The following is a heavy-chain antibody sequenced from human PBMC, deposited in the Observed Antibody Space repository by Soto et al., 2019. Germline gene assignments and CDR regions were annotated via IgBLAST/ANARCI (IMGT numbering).Heavy chain of an antibody. V-gene: IGHV3-33*01. Sequence: GGSLRLSCAASGFTFSSYGVHWVRQAPGKGLEWVAVIWYDGSNKYYADSVKGRFTISRDNSKNTLYLQMNSLRAEDTAVYYCARDMYSSPGDYYYYGMDVWGQGTTVTVSS. J-gene: IGHJ6*02. D-gene: IGHD6-13*01. CDR2: IWYDGSNK. CDR1: GFTFSSYG. CDR3: ARDMYSSPGDYYYYGMDV.